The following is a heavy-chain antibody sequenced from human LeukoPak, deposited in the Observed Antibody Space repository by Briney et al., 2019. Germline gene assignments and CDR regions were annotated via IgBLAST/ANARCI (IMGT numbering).Heavy chain of an antibody. J-gene: IGHJ5*02. Sequence: GGSPRLSCAASGFTVSSNYISWVRQAPGKGLEWVSVIYSGGNTYYADSVKGRFTISSDNSKNTLYLQMTSLRAEDTAVYYCAKTIVGVTNWFDPWGQGTLVTVSS. CDR1: GFTVSSNY. V-gene: IGHV3-53*01. CDR3: AKTIVGVTNWFDP. CDR2: IYSGGNT. D-gene: IGHD1-26*01.